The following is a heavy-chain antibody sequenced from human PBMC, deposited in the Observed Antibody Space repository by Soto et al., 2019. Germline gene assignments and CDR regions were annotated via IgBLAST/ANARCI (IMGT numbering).Heavy chain of an antibody. D-gene: IGHD6-19*01. CDR2: IKQDRSEK. CDR1: GFTFSSYS. V-gene: IGHV3-7*04. Sequence: GGSLRLSCAASGFTFSSYSMNWVRQAPGKGLEWVANIKQDRSEKYYVDSVKGRFTISRDNAKNSLYLQMNSLRAEDTAVYYCATDTPNIAVAGTFDYWGQGTLVTVSS. CDR3: ATDTPNIAVAGTFDY. J-gene: IGHJ4*02.